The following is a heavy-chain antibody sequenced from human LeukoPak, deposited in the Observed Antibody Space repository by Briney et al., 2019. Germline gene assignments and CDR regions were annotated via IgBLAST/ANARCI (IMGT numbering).Heavy chain of an antibody. Sequence: GGSLRLSCAASGFTFSSYAISWVRQAPGKGLEWVSAISGSGGSTYYADSVKGRFTISRDNSKSTLYLQMNSLRAEDTAVYYCAGTRWLFDYWGQGTLVTVSS. CDR2: ISGSGGST. CDR3: AGTRWLFDY. D-gene: IGHD5-12*01. CDR1: GFTFSSYA. J-gene: IGHJ4*02. V-gene: IGHV3-23*01.